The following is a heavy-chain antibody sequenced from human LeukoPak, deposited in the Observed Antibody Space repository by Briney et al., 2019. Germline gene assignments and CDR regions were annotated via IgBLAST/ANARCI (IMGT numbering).Heavy chain of an antibody. V-gene: IGHV3-23*01. Sequence: GGSLRLSCAASGFTFSSYAMNWVRQAPGKGLAWVSGINNSGGSTYYADSVKGRFTISRDNSKNTLYMQMNSLRAEDTAVYYCAKPPGLRRLDPWGQGTLVTVSS. J-gene: IGHJ5*02. CDR3: AKPPGLRRLDP. CDR2: INNSGGST. CDR1: GFTFSSYA. D-gene: IGHD5-12*01.